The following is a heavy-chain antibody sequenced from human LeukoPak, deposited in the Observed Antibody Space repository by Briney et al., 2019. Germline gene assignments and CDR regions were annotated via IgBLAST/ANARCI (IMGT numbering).Heavy chain of an antibody. CDR2: INPNSGVT. Sequence: ASVKVSCKASGYTFTGYYLHWVRQAPGQGLEWVGWINPNSGVTNYAQMFQGRVSMTSDTSISTVYMELSRLRYDDTAVYFCSREDYWGQGTLVTVSS. CDR1: GYTFTGYY. CDR3: SREDY. J-gene: IGHJ4*02. V-gene: IGHV1-2*02.